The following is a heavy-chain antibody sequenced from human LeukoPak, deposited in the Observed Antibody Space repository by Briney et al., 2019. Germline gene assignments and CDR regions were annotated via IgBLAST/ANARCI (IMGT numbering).Heavy chain of an antibody. CDR1: GFTFSIYW. J-gene: IGHJ4*02. D-gene: IGHD2-2*01. CDR2: INQDGGEK. V-gene: IGHV3-7*01. Sequence: PGGSLRLSCAASGFTFSIYWMSWVRQAPGKGLEWVANINQDGGEKNYVDSVKGRLTISRDNAKNSLYLLMNSLRAEDTAVYYCARDVERYCSRASCPYFDHWGQGTLVTVSS. CDR3: ARDVERYCSRASCPYFDH.